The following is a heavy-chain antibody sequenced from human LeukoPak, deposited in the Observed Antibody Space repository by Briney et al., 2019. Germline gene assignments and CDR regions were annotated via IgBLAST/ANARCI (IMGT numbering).Heavy chain of an antibody. D-gene: IGHD3-22*01. CDR3: AKDLAGYYYDSSGYHTPDY. Sequence: GGSLRLSCAASGFTFSNYAMYWVRQAPGKGLEWVAVISYDGSNKYYADSVKGRFTISRDNSKNTLYLQMNSLRAEDTAVYYCAKDLAGYYYDSSGYHTPDYWGQGTLVTVSS. V-gene: IGHV3-30*18. J-gene: IGHJ4*02. CDR1: GFTFSNYA. CDR2: ISYDGSNK.